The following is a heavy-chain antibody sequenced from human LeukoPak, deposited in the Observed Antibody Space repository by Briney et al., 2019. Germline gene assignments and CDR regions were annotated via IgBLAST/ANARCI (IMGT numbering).Heavy chain of an antibody. CDR3: ARSWVRGHRRAFDI. V-gene: IGHV4-61*02. D-gene: IGHD3-10*01. CDR1: GGSISSGSYY. J-gene: IGHJ3*02. CDR2: IYTSGST. Sequence: TSETLSLTCTVSGGSISSGSYYWSWIRQPAGKGLEWIGRIYTSGSTNYNPSLKSRVTISVDTSKNQFSLKLSSVTAADTAVYYCARSWVRGHRRAFDIWGQGTMVTVSS.